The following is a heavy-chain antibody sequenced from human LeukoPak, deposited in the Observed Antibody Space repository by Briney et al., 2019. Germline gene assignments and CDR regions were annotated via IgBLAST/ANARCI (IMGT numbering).Heavy chain of an antibody. CDR3: ARHRGGWTLGYFYY. D-gene: IGHD6-19*01. Sequence: YGDSVKGRFTISRDNSKNTLYLQMNSLRAEDTAVYYCARHRGGWTLGYFYYWGQGALVTVSS. V-gene: IGHV3-53*01. J-gene: IGHJ4*02.